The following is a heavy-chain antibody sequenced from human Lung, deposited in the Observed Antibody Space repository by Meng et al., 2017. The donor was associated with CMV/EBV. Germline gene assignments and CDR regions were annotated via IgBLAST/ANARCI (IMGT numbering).Heavy chain of an antibody. CDR2: ISSSGSTI. CDR3: GRNGQYYDLWRGYYKISHYYYYYGMDV. Sequence: GESXKISCAASGFTFSSYEMNWVRQAPGKGLEWVSYISSSGSTIYYADSVKGRFNISRDNAKNSLYPQINSLRAEDTAVYYCGRNGQYYDLWRGYYKISHYYYYYGMDVWGQGTTVPVSS. V-gene: IGHV3-48*03. J-gene: IGHJ6*02. D-gene: IGHD3-3*01. CDR1: GFTFSSYE.